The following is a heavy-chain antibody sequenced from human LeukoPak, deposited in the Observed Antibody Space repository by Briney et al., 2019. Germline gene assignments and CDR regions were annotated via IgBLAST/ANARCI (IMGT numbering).Heavy chain of an antibody. Sequence: SETLSLTCTVSGGSISSYYWSWIRQPPGKGLKWIGYIYYSGSTSYSPSLRSRVTISVDTSKNQFSLKLSSVTAADTAVYYCARVSWFPGTSYYYMDVWGKGTTVTVSS. D-gene: IGHD1-1*01. CDR1: GGSISSYY. CDR3: ARVSWFPGTSYYYMDV. CDR2: IYYSGST. V-gene: IGHV4-59*01. J-gene: IGHJ6*03.